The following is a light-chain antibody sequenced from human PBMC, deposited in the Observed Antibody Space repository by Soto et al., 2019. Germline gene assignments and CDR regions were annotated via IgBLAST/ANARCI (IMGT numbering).Light chain of an antibody. Sequence: EIVMTQSPATLSVSPGERATLSCRASQSVSSNLAWYQQKPGQAPRLLIYGASTRATGIPARFSGSGSGTEFPPTISSLQSEDFAVYYCQQYNNWPTFGPGTKVDIK. J-gene: IGKJ3*01. CDR1: QSVSSN. CDR3: QQYNNWPT. CDR2: GAS. V-gene: IGKV3-15*01.